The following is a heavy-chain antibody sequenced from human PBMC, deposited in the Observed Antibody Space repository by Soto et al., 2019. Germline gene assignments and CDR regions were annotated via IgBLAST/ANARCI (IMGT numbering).Heavy chain of an antibody. J-gene: IGHJ5*02. CDR1: GGTFSSYA. CDR2: IIPIFGTA. CDR3: AREVYCSGGSCYGLAWFDP. D-gene: IGHD2-15*01. Sequence: QMQLVQFGAEVKKPGSSVKVSCKASGGTFSSYAISWVRQAPGQGLEWMGGIIPIFGTANYAQKFQGRVTITADKSTSTAYMELSSLRSEDTAVYYCAREVYCSGGSCYGLAWFDPWGQGTLVTVSS. V-gene: IGHV1-69*06.